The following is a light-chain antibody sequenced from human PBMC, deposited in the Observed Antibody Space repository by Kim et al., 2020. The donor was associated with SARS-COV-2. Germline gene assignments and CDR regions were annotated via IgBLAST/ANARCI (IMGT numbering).Light chain of an antibody. V-gene: IGLV2-8*01. CDR3: TSYAGSNNLDV. CDR1: SSDIGAYKY. CDR2: EVN. J-gene: IGLJ1*01. Sequence: QVVPIACTGTSSDIGAYKYVSWYQQHPGKAPKLMIYEVNRRPSGVPDRFSGSKSGNTASLTVSGLQAEDEADYYCTSYAGSNNLDVFGTGTKVTVL.